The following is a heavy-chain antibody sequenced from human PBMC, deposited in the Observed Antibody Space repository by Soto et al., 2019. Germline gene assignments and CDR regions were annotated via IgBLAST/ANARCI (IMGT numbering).Heavy chain of an antibody. Sequence: GGSLRLSCAASGFTFSSYEMNWVRQAPGKGLEWVSYISSSGSTIYYADSVKGRFTISRDNAKNSLYLQMNSLRAEDTAVYYCARADLSYGDYSWAFDIWGQGTMVTVSS. D-gene: IGHD4-17*01. V-gene: IGHV3-48*03. CDR1: GFTFSSYE. J-gene: IGHJ3*02. CDR2: ISSSGSTI. CDR3: ARADLSYGDYSWAFDI.